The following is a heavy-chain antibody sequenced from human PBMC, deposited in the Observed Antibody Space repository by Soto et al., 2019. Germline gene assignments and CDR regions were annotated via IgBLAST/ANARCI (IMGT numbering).Heavy chain of an antibody. CDR2: ISGGGAGI. D-gene: IGHD6-19*01. Sequence: EVQLLESGGGLVQPGGSLRLSCVASGFIFSSYAMSWVRRAPGKGLEWVSGISGGGAGIYYADSVKGRFTISRDNSKNTLYLQLNSLRAEDTAVYYCAKASISVAGRYYFDYWGQGTLATVSS. V-gene: IGHV3-23*01. CDR3: AKASISVAGRYYFDY. CDR1: GFIFSSYA. J-gene: IGHJ4*02.